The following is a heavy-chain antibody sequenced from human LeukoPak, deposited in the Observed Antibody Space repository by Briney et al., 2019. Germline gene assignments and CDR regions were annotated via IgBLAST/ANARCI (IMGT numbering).Heavy chain of an antibody. V-gene: IGHV3-15*01. CDR1: GFTFSNAW. CDR3: TTDRNVLLWFGEKGYGMDV. CDR2: IKSKTDGGTT. D-gene: IGHD3-10*01. Sequence: PGGSLRLSCAASGFTFSNAWMSWVRQAPGKGLEWVGRIKSKTDGGTTDYAAPVKGRFTISRDDSKNTLYLQMNSLKTEDTAVYYCTTDRNVLLWFGEKGYGMDVWGQGTTVTVSS. J-gene: IGHJ6*02.